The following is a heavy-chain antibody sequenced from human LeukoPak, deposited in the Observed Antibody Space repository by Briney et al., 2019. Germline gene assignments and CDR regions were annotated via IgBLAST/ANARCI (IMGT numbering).Heavy chain of an antibody. D-gene: IGHD1-26*01. CDR3: ARGGWSGDY. Sequence: SETLSLTCAVYGGSFSSYYWSWIRQPPGKGLEWIGEINHSGSTNYNPSLKSRVTISVDTSKNQFSLKLSSVTAADTAVYYCARGGWSGDYWGQGTLVTVSS. CDR2: INHSGST. J-gene: IGHJ4*02. V-gene: IGHV4-34*01. CDR1: GGSFSSYY.